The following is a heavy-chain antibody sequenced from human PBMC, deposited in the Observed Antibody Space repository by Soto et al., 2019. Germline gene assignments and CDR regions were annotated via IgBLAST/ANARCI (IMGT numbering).Heavy chain of an antibody. Sequence: EVQLLESGGDLVQPGGSLRLSCAASGFAFSNYAVTWVRQAQGKGLEWVSSISRSGNVIYYADSVKGRFIISRDNSKNPLYLQMNSLRAEDTAMYYCAKAPHGDYIGAFDDWGQGTLVTVSS. J-gene: IGHJ4*02. CDR3: AKAPHGDYIGAFDD. V-gene: IGHV3-23*01. CDR1: GFAFSNYA. CDR2: ISRSGNVI. D-gene: IGHD4-17*01.